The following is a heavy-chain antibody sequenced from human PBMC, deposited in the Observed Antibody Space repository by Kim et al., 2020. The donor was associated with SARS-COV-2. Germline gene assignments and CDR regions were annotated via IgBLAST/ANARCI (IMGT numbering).Heavy chain of an antibody. D-gene: IGHD5-18*01. J-gene: IGHJ6*02. V-gene: IGHV3-33*01. Sequence: GGSLRLSCAASGFTFSSYGMHWVRQAPGKGLEWVAVIWYDGSNKYYADSVKGRFTISRDNSKNTLYLQMNSLRAEDTAVYYCARDRVDTAMVTLTYYYYGMDVWGQGTTVTVSS. CDR2: IWYDGSNK. CDR3: ARDRVDTAMVTLTYYYYGMDV. CDR1: GFTFSSYG.